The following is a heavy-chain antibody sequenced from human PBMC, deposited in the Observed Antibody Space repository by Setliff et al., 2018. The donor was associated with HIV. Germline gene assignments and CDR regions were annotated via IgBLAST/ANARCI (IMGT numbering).Heavy chain of an antibody. D-gene: IGHD3-3*01. CDR2: INGNGQTT. Sequence: GSLRLSCSSYGFTFSSFSMHWVRQAPGKGLQYVAGINGNGQTTYYGDSVKGRFTISRDNSKNTLSLQLNSLSPEDTAMYHCVRDFEYWSGVFVWGYFHFWGQGTPVTVSS. J-gene: IGHJ4*02. V-gene: IGHV3-64D*08. CDR1: GFTFSSFS. CDR3: VRDFEYWSGVFVWGYFHF.